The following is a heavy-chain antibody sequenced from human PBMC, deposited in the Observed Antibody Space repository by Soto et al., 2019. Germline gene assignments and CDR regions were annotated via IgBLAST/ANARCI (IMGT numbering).Heavy chain of an antibody. V-gene: IGHV4-34*01. CDR3: ARGRFLEWLLSNFDY. Sequence: SETLPLTCAVYGGSFSGHYWSWIRQPPGKGLEWIGEINHSGSTNYNPSLKSRVTISVDTSKNQFSLKLSSVTAADTAVYYCARGRFLEWLLSNFDYWGQGTLVTVSS. CDR2: INHSGST. CDR1: GGSFSGHY. J-gene: IGHJ4*02. D-gene: IGHD3-3*01.